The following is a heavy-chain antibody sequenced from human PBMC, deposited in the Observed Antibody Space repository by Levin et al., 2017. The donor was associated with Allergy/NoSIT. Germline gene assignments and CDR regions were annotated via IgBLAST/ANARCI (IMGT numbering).Heavy chain of an antibody. CDR2: VYYSGST. Sequence: SQTLSLTCTVSGGSISTYYWSWIRQPSGKGLEWIGYVYYSGSTNYNPSLKSRVTISVDTSKNQFSLKLSSVTAADTAVYYCARIRVGLAARYYFDSWGQGALVTVSS. CDR1: GGSISTYY. D-gene: IGHD6-13*01. J-gene: IGHJ4*02. V-gene: IGHV4-59*01. CDR3: ARIRVGLAARYYFDS.